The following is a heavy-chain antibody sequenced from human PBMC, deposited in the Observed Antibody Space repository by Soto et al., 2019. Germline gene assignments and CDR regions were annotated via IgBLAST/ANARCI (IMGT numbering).Heavy chain of an antibody. CDR3: AMGPMVRGVIIPNFDY. D-gene: IGHD3-10*01. CDR2: IIPIFGTA. V-gene: IGHV1-69*13. CDR1: GGTFSIYA. Sequence: ASVKVSCKASGGTFSIYAISWVRQAPGQGLEWMGGIIPIFGTANYAQKFQGRVTITADESTSTAYMELSSLRSEDTAVYYCAMGPMVRGVIIPNFDYWGQGTLVTVSS. J-gene: IGHJ4*02.